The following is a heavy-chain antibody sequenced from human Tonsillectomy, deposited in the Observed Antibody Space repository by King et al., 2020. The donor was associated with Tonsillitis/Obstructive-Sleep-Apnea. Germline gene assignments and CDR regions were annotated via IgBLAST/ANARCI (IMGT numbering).Heavy chain of an antibody. CDR2: ISRDGGAI. D-gene: IGHD3-9*01. CDR3: ARDHDWAFDY. V-gene: IGHV3-48*02. J-gene: IGHJ4*02. Sequence: VKLVESGGDLVQPGGSLRLSCAASGFTFSSYSMNWVRQAPGKGLEWLSYISRDGGAIYYADSVKGRFSISRDNAKNSLYLQMNSLGDEDTAVYYCARDHDWAFDYWGQGTLVTVSS. CDR1: GFTFSSYS.